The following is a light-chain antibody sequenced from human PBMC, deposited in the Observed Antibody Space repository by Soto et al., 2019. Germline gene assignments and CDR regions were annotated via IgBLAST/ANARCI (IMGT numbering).Light chain of an antibody. CDR1: SSDVGYYTY. CDR2: DVS. J-gene: IGLJ2*01. CDR3: CSYAGSYTI. V-gene: IGLV2-11*01. Sequence: QSVLTQPRSVSGSPGQSVTISCTGTSSDVGYYTYVSWYQQHPGRAPKLMVHDVSKRPSGVPDRFSGSKSGNTASLTISGLQAEDEADYFCCSYAGSYTIFGGGTQLTVL.